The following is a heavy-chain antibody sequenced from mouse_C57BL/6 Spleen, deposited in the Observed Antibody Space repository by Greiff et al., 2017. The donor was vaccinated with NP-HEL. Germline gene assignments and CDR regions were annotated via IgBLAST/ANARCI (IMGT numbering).Heavy chain of an antibody. CDR3: ARDGSSSFAY. J-gene: IGHJ3*01. V-gene: IGHV1-80*01. CDR2: IYPGDGDT. CDR1: GYAFSSYW. Sequence: VQLVESGAELVKPGASVKISCKASGYAFSSYWMNWVKQRPGKGLEWIGQIYPGDGDTNYNGKFKGKATLTADKSSSTAYMQLSSLTSEDSAVYFCARDGSSSFAYWGQGTLVTVSA. D-gene: IGHD1-1*01.